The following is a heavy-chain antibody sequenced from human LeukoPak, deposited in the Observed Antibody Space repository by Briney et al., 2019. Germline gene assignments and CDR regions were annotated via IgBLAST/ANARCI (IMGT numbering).Heavy chain of an antibody. V-gene: IGHV3-23*01. Sequence: GGSLRLSCAASGFTFSSYAMSWVRQAPGKGLECVSGFSGSGGSTYYADTVKVRFTISRDNSKNTLYLQMISLRAEDTAVYYCAKRRGSGSYHFDYWGQGTLVTVSS. D-gene: IGHD3-10*01. CDR3: AKRRGSGSYHFDY. CDR2: FSGSGGST. CDR1: GFTFSSYA. J-gene: IGHJ4*02.